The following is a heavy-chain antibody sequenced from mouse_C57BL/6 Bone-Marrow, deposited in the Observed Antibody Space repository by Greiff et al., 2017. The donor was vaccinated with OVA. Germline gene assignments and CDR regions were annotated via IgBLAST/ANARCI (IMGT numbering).Heavy chain of an antibody. CDR2: IDPETGGT. V-gene: IGHV1-15*01. CDR3: TRGYGSSYFDD. J-gene: IGHJ2*01. CDR1: GYTFTDYE. Sequence: SGAELVRPGASVTLSCKASGYTFTDYEMHWVKQTPVHGLEWIGAIDPETGGTAYNQKFKGKAILTADKSSSTAYMELRSLTSEDSAVYYCTRGYGSSYFDDWGQGTTLTVSS. D-gene: IGHD1-1*01.